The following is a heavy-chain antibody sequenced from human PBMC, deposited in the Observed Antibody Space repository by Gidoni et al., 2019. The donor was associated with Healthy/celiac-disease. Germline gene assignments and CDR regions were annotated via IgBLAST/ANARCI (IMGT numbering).Heavy chain of an antibody. CDR2: IYCSGST. CDR3: AEYDYVWGRQFDP. J-gene: IGHJ5*02. Sequence: QLQLQESGPGLVKPSEPMSLTCTVSGGSISSSSYHWVWIRQPPGKGLEWIGSIYCSGSTYYNPSLKSLVTISVDTSKNQFSLKLSSVTAADTAVYYWAEYDYVWGRQFDPWGQGTLVTVSS. D-gene: IGHD3-16*01. V-gene: IGHV4-39*01. CDR1: GGSISSSSYH.